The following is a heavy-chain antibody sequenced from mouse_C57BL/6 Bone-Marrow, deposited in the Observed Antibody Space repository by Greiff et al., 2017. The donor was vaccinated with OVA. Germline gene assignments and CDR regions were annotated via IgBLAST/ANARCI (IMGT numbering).Heavy chain of an antibody. Sequence: EVMLVESGGGLVKPGGSLKLSCAASGFTFSSYAMSWVRQTPEKRLEWVATISDGGSYTYYPDNVKGRFTISRDNAKNNLYLQMSHLKSEDTAMYYCARLPYFDDWGQGTTLTVSS. CDR3: ARLPYFDD. CDR1: GFTFSSYA. J-gene: IGHJ2*01. V-gene: IGHV5-4*03. CDR2: ISDGGSYT.